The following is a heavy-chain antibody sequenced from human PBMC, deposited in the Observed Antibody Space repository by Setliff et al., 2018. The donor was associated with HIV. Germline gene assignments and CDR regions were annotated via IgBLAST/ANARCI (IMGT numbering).Heavy chain of an antibody. Sequence: SETLSLTCTVSGGSISNSDFYWGWIRQSPGKGLERIGSIYYRGATYYNSTLQSRVTISADTSKNQFYLKLTSVTAADTAIYYCARPYDSLYGWGQGVLVTVSS. CDR1: GGSISNSDFY. J-gene: IGHJ4*02. D-gene: IGHD3-22*01. CDR2: IYYRGAT. V-gene: IGHV4-39*01. CDR3: ARPYDSLYG.